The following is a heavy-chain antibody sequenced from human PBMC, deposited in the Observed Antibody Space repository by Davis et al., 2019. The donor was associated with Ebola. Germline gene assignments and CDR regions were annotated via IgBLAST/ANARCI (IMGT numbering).Heavy chain of an antibody. CDR1: GYTFTSHY. CDR2: INPSGGST. J-gene: IGHJ3*02. CDR3: ARHDTMIVDAFDI. Sequence: AASVKVSCKASGYTFTSHYMHWVRQAPGQGLEWMGIINPSGGSTSYAQEFQGRVTMTRDTSTSTVHMELSSLRSEDTAVYYCARHDTMIVDAFDIWGQGTMVTVSS. D-gene: IGHD3-22*01. V-gene: IGHV1-46*01.